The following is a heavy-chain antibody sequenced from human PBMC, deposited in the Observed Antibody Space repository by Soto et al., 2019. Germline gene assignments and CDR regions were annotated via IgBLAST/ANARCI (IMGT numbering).Heavy chain of an antibody. CDR3: ARSPDSSGYYPRRYYYGMDV. CDR1: GGSFSGHF. J-gene: IGHJ6*02. V-gene: IGHV4-34*01. Sequence: SETLSFTCAVYGGSFSGHFCSWVRQPPGKGLEWIGEINYSGTTNYNPSLKSRVTVSVDTSKNQFSLKLTSVTAADTAVYYCARSPDSSGYYPRRYYYGMDVWGQGTTVTVSS. D-gene: IGHD3-22*01. CDR2: INYSGTT.